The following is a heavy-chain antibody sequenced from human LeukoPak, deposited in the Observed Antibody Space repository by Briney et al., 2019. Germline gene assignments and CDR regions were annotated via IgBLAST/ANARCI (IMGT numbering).Heavy chain of an antibody. CDR3: TTSGQPTTRVVDY. CDR2: IRNKGDRGTT. Sequence: GGSLRLSCAASGFTFSNAWMSWVRQAPGKGLEWVGRIRNKGDRGTTDYAAHVKGRFTISRDDSTNTLYLQMNSLKTEDTALYYCTTSGQPTTRVVDYWGQGTLVTVSS. D-gene: IGHD1-26*01. CDR1: GFTFSNAW. J-gene: IGHJ4*02. V-gene: IGHV3-15*01.